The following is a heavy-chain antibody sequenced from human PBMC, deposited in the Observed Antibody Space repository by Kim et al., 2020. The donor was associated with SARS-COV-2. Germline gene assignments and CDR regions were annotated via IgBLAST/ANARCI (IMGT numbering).Heavy chain of an antibody. V-gene: IGHV3-15*01. J-gene: IGHJ6*02. CDR2: IKSKTDGGTT. Sequence: GGSLRLSCAASGFTFSNAWMSWVRQAPGKGLEWVGRIKSKTDGGTTDYAAPVKGRFTISRDDSKNTLYLQMSSLKTEDTAVYYCTTLALWFGELLGPTAPEYYGMDVWGQGTTVTVSS. D-gene: IGHD3-10*01. CDR1: GFTFSNAW. CDR3: TTLALWFGELLGPTAPEYYGMDV.